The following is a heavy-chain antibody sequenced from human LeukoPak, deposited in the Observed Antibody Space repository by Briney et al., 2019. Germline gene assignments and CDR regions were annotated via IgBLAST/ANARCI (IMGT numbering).Heavy chain of an antibody. D-gene: IGHD5-12*01. Sequence: GESLNISCKGSGYSFTSYLIGWVRQMPGKGLEWKGIIYPGHSDTRYSPSFQGQVTISAEKSISTAYRQWSSLKASDTAMYYCARGRLLFDYWGQGTLVTVSS. CDR3: ARGRLLFDY. V-gene: IGHV5-51*01. CDR1: GYSFTSYL. CDR2: IYPGHSDT. J-gene: IGHJ4*02.